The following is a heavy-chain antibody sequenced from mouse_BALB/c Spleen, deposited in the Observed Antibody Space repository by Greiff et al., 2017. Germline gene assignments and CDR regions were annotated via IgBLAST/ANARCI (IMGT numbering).Heavy chain of an antibody. Sequence: EVKLVESGGGLVQPGGSRKLSCAASGFTFSSFGMHWVRQAPEKGLEWVAYISSGSSTIYYADTVKGRFTISRDNPKNTLFLQMTSLRSEDTAMYYCARGRDMVRGAMDYWGQGTSVTVSS. CDR2: ISSGSSTI. V-gene: IGHV5-17*02. CDR3: ARGRDMVRGAMDY. J-gene: IGHJ4*01. D-gene: IGHD2-1*01. CDR1: GFTFSSFG.